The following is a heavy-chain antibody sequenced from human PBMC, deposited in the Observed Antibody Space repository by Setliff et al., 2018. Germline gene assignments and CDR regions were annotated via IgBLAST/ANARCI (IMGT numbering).Heavy chain of an antibody. D-gene: IGHD3-10*02. CDR2: ITHRRVT. CDR1: GGPFSGAS. CDR3: ARGRDVFPVPPYMDV. V-gene: IGHV4-34*01. J-gene: IGHJ6*03. Sequence: SETLSLTCTVSGGPFSGASIWSWIRQPPGEGLEWIGEITHRRVTTYNPSLQSRAAISLDTSKRRFSLKLGSVSAADTAVYYCARGRDVFPVPPYMDVWAEGTTVTVSS.